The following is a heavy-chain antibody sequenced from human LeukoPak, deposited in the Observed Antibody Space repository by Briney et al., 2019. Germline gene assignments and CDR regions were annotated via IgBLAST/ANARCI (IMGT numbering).Heavy chain of an antibody. CDR3: ARDWHRAALDY. V-gene: IGHV3-23*01. Sequence: PGGSLRLSCAASGFTFSSYSMSWVRQAPGKGLEWVSGTSDRGDYTYYADSVKGRFTISRDNSKNTLYLQMNSLRGEDTAVYYCARDWHRAALDYWGQGALVIVSS. D-gene: IGHD6-25*01. CDR2: TSDRGDYT. J-gene: IGHJ4*02. CDR1: GFTFSSYS.